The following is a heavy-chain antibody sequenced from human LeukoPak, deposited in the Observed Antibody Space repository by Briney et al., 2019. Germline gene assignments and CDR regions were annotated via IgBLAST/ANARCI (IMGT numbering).Heavy chain of an antibody. CDR1: GFTFSSYG. CDR3: AKVGKTNAGFDY. J-gene: IGHJ4*02. V-gene: IGHV3-33*06. CDR2: IWYDGSTK. Sequence: GGSLRLSCAASGFTFSSYGMHWVRQAPGKGLGGVAAIWYDGSTKYYADSVKGRFTISRDNSKNTLYLQMNSLIAEDTAVNYCAKVGKTNAGFDYWGQGTLVTVSS. D-gene: IGHD1-14*01.